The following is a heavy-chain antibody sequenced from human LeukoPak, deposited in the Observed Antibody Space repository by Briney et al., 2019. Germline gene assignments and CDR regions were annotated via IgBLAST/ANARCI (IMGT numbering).Heavy chain of an antibody. D-gene: IGHD2/OR15-2a*01. CDR1: GFTFSSYA. V-gene: IGHV3-30-3*01. CDR2: ISYDGSNK. CDR3: ARDYMGPFDY. J-gene: IGHJ4*02. Sequence: NPGGSLRLSCAASGFTFSSYAMHWVRQAPGKGLEWVAVISYDGSNKYYADSVKGRFTISRDNSKNTLYLQMNSLRAEDTAVYYCARDYMGPFDYWGQGTLVTVSS.